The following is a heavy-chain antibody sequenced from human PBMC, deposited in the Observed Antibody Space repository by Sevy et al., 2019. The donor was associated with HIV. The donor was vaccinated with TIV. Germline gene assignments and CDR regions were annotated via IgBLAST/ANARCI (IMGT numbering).Heavy chain of an antibody. CDR1: GFTFSSYA. CDR2: ISGSGGST. D-gene: IGHD3-22*01. CDR3: AKDTTPHYYDSSGYYLGFGPSFDY. V-gene: IGHV3-23*01. J-gene: IGHJ4*02. Sequence: GGSLRLSCAASGFTFSSYAMCWVLQAPWKGLEWVSAISGSGGSTYYADSVKGRFTISRDNSKNTLYLQMNSPRAEDTAVYYCAKDTTPHYYDSSGYYLGFGPSFDYWGQGTLVTVSS.